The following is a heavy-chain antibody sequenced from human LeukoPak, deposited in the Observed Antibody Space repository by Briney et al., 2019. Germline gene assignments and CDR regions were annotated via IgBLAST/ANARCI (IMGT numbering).Heavy chain of an antibody. CDR2: IYYSGST. J-gene: IGHJ4*02. D-gene: IGHD1-26*01. CDR1: GGSISSSSYY. Sequence: SETLSLTCTVSGGSISSSSYYWGWIRQPPGKGLEWIGSIYYSGSTYYNPSLKSRVTISVDTSKNQFSLKLSSVTAADTAVYYCVRHIPGRWELFDYWGQGTLVTVSS. V-gene: IGHV4-39*01. CDR3: VRHIPGRWELFDY.